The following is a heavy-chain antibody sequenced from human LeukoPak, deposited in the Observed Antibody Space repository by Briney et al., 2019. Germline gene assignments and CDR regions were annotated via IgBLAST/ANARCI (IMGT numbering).Heavy chain of an antibody. CDR3: ARDWGILTGYYMGANLQH. J-gene: IGHJ1*01. Sequence: ASVKVSCKASGYTFTSYAMHWVRQAPGQRLEWMGWINAGNGNTKYSQNLQGRVTITRDTSASTAHMELSSLRSEDTAVYYCARDWGILTGYYMGANLQHWGQGTLVTVSS. CDR2: INAGNGNT. CDR1: GYTFTSYA. V-gene: IGHV1-3*01. D-gene: IGHD3-9*01.